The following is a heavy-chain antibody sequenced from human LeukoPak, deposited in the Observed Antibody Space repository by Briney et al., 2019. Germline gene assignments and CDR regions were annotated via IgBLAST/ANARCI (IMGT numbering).Heavy chain of an antibody. J-gene: IGHJ4*02. CDR2: ISRNSTYI. V-gene: IGHV3-21*01. CDR3: ASDEGNYFDY. Sequence: KPGGSLRLSCAASGFTFSSYIMSWVRQAPGKGLEWVASISRNSTYIHYADSVKGRFTISRDNARNSLFLQMNSLRAEDTAIYYCASDEGNYFDYWGQGTLVTVSS. CDR1: GFTFSSYI.